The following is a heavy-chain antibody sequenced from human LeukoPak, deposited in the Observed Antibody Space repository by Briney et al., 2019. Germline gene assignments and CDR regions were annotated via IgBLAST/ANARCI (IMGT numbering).Heavy chain of an antibody. CDR3: ARVVNYYDSSGYYKYYFDY. Sequence: SETLSLTCAVYGGSFSGYYWSWIRQPPGKGLEWIGEIDHSGSTNYNPSLKSRDTISVDTSKNQFSLKLSSVTAEDTAVYYCARVVNYYDSSGYYKYYFDYWGQGTLVTVSS. J-gene: IGHJ4*02. V-gene: IGHV4-34*01. D-gene: IGHD3-22*01. CDR1: GGSFSGYY. CDR2: IDHSGST.